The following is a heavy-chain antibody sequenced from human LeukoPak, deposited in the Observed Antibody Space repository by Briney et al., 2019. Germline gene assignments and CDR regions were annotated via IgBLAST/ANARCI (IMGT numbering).Heavy chain of an antibody. CDR3: AREGTLLYYGSGSFDY. V-gene: IGHV3-21*01. CDR1: GFTFSRYS. J-gene: IGHJ4*02. Sequence: GGSLRLSCAASGFTFSRYSMNWVRQAPGKGLEWVSSISSSSSYIYYADSVKGRFTISRDNAKNSLYLQMNSLRAEDTAVYYCAREGTLLYYGSGSFDYWGQGTLVTVSS. D-gene: IGHD3-10*01. CDR2: ISSSSSYI.